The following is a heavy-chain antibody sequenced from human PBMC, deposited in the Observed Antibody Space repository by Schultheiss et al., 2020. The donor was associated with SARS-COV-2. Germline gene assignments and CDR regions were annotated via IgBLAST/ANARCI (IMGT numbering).Heavy chain of an antibody. D-gene: IGHD1-1*01. CDR3: AHSARHYYYYGMDV. CDR1: GFSLSTSGVG. J-gene: IGHJ6*02. Sequence: SGPTLVKPTQTLTLTCTFSGFSLSTSGVGVGWIRQPPGKALEWLALIYWDDDKRYSTSLKTRLTISKDTSKNQVVLTMTNMDPVDTATYYCAHSARHYYYYGMDVWGQGTTVTVSS. CDR2: IYWDDDK. V-gene: IGHV2-5*02.